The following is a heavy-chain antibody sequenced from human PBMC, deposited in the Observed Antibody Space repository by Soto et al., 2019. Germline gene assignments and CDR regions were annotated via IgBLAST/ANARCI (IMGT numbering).Heavy chain of an antibody. V-gene: IGHV3-23*01. D-gene: IGHD2-2*01. CDR3: AKRVLPAASARHFFDY. CDR1: GFTFSSCA. CDR2: IGSSGNT. Sequence: GGSLRLSCAASGFTFSSCAMSWVRQAPGSGLEWVSTIGSSGNTYYADSGKGRYTISRDNSKNTLFLQMNSLRAEDTAQYYCAKRVLPAASARHFFDYWGQGSLVTVSS. J-gene: IGHJ4*02.